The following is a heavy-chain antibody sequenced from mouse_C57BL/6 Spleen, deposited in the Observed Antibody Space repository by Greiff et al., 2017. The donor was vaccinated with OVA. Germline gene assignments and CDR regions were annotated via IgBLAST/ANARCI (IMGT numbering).Heavy chain of an antibody. D-gene: IGHD1-1*01. CDR3: ARGVYYYGSSSFDY. CDR2: IDPANGNT. J-gene: IGHJ2*01. V-gene: IGHV14-3*01. Sequence: VQLKESVAELVRPGASVKLSCTASGFNIKNTYMHWVKQRPEQGLEWIGRIDPANGNTKYDPKFQGKATITAAPSSNTAYLQLSSLTSEDTAIYYCARGVYYYGSSSFDYWGQGTTLTVSS. CDR1: GFNIKNTY.